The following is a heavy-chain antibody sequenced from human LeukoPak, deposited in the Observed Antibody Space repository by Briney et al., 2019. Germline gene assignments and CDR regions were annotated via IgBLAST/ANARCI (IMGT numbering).Heavy chain of an antibody. Sequence: GGSLRLSCAASGFTVSSNYMSWVRQAPGKGLEWVSVIYSGGSIYYADSVKGRFTISRDNSKNTLYLQMNSLRAEDTAVYYCATANRGYCSGGSCLDYWGQGTLVTVSS. D-gene: IGHD2-15*01. CDR1: GFTVSSNY. J-gene: IGHJ4*02. CDR3: ATANRGYCSGGSCLDY. V-gene: IGHV3-66*02. CDR2: IYSGGSI.